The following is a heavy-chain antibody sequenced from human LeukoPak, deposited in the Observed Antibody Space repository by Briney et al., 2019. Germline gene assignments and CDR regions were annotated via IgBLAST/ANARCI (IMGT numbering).Heavy chain of an antibody. CDR1: GFTFSSYG. J-gene: IGHJ6*02. CDR3: ARDQVATGFPITYYYYYYGMDV. V-gene: IGHV3-7*01. CDR2: IKQDGSEK. D-gene: IGHD5-12*01. Sequence: PGRSLRLSCAASGFTFSSYGMHWVRQAPGKELEWVANIKQDGSEKYYVDSVKGRFTISRDNAKNSLYLQMNSLRAEDTAVYYCARDQVATGFPITYYYYYYGMDVWGQGTTVTVSS.